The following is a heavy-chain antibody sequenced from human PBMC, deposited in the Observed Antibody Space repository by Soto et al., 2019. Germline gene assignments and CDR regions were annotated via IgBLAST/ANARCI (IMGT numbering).Heavy chain of an antibody. D-gene: IGHD4-4*01. Sequence: GGSLRLSCAASGFTFSSYGMHWVRQAPGKGLEWVAVIWYDGSNKYYADSVKGRFTISRDNSKNTLYLQMNSLRAEDTAVYYCARGFTVTGAFDIWGQGTMVTVSS. CDR2: IWYDGSNK. J-gene: IGHJ3*02. CDR3: ARGFTVTGAFDI. CDR1: GFTFSSYG. V-gene: IGHV3-33*01.